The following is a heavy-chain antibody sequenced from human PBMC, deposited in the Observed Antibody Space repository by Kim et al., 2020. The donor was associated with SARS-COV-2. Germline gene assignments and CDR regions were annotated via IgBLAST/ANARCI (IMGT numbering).Heavy chain of an antibody. Sequence: GGSLRLSCAASGFTFSCHWMYWVRQVPGKGLVWVSRIDGDGSMTNYADSVKGRFTISRDNAKSTLYLQMNSLRVDDTALYYCARDENWSLDYWGQGTLVTVSS. D-gene: IGHD1-1*01. CDR1: GFTFSCHW. CDR3: ARDENWSLDY. V-gene: IGHV3-74*01. J-gene: IGHJ4*02. CDR2: IDGDGSMT.